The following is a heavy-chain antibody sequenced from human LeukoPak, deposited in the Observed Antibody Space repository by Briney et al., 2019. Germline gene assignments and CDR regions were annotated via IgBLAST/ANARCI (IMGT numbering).Heavy chain of an antibody. CDR3: ARVYPRIGAARPDRYYFDY. CDR1: GGSISSSSYY. D-gene: IGHD6-6*01. Sequence: PSETLSLTCTVSGGSISSSSYYWGWIRQPPGKGLEWIGSIYYSGYTYYNPSLKSRVTISVDTSKNQFSLKLSSVTAADTAVYYCARVYPRIGAARPDRYYFDYWGQGTLVTVSS. CDR2: IYYSGYT. J-gene: IGHJ4*02. V-gene: IGHV4-39*07.